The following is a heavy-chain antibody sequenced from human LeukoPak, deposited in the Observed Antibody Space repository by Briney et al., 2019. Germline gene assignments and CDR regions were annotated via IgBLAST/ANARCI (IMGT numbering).Heavy chain of an antibody. Sequence: ASVKVSCRASGYTFTSYAMNWVRQAPGQGLEWMGWINTNTGNPTYAQGFTGRFVFSLDTSVSTAYLQISSLKAEDTAVYYCARGGHRRYYYTSGSAFDPWGQGTLVTVSS. D-gene: IGHD3-10*01. CDR2: INTNTGNP. CDR3: ARGGHRRYYYTSGSAFDP. J-gene: IGHJ5*02. CDR1: GYTFTSYA. V-gene: IGHV7-4-1*02.